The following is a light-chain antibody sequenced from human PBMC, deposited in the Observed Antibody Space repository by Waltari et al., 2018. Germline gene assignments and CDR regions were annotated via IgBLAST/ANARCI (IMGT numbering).Light chain of an antibody. J-gene: IGLJ3*02. V-gene: IGLV2-23*02. CDR1: SSDVGSYNI. CDR3: AAWDGSLSGWV. Sequence: QSALTQATSVSGSPGQSITISCTGTSSDVGSYNIVSWYQQPPGKAPKLIISEVTKRPSGVSNRFSGSKSGNTASLTISGLQAEDDADYYCAAWDGSLSGWVFGGGTKVTVL. CDR2: EVT.